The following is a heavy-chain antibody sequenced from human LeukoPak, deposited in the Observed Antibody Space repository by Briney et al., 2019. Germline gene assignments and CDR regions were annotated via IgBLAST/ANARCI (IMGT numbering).Heavy chain of an antibody. V-gene: IGHV4-59*08. CDR3: ASHVIGDHFDY. D-gene: IGHD4-17*01. CDR1: GGSISSYY. J-gene: IGHJ4*02. CDR2: IYYSGST. Sequence: PSETLSLTCTVSGGSISSYYWSWIRQPPGKGLEWIGYIYYSGSTNYNPSLKSRVTISVDTSKNQFSLKLSSVTAADTAVYYCASHVIGDHFDYWGQGTLVTVSS.